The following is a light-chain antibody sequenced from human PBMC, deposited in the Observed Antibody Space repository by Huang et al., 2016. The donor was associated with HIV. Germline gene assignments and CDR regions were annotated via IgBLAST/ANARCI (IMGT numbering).Light chain of an antibody. J-gene: IGKJ3*01. CDR1: QRVSSN. Sequence: EIVMTQCPATLSVSPGERATLSCRASQRVSSNLAWYQQKPGQAPRLLIYGASTRATGIPARFSGSGSGTEFTLTISSLQSEDFAVYYCQQYNNWPPVTFGPGTKVDIK. V-gene: IGKV3-15*01. CDR3: QQYNNWPPVT. CDR2: GAS.